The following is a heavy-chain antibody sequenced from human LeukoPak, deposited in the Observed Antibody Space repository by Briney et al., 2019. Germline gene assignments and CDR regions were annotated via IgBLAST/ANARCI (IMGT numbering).Heavy chain of an antibody. CDR3: AREGVGYCSSTSCYDFDY. CDR2: ISAYNGNT. V-gene: IGHV1-18*01. J-gene: IGHJ4*02. CDR1: GGTFSSYA. D-gene: IGHD2-2*01. Sequence: ASVKVSCKASGGTFSSYAISWVRQAPGQGLEWMGWISAYNGNTNYAQKLQGRVTMTTDTSTSTAYMELRSLRSDDTAVYYCAREGVGYCSSTSCYDFDYWGQGTLVTVSS.